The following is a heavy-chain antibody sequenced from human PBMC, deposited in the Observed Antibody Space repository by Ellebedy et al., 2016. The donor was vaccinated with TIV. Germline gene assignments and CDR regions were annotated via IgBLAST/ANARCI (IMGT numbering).Heavy chain of an antibody. V-gene: IGHV3-15*01. CDR2: IKSKTDGGTT. J-gene: IGHJ4*02. D-gene: IGHD3-3*01. Sequence: GESLKISXAASGFTFSNAWMSWVRQAPGEGLEWVGRIKSKTDGGTTDYAAPVKGRFTISRDDSKNTLYLQMNSLRAEDTAVYYCAKYLWSGRTFDYWGQGTLVTVSS. CDR1: GFTFSNAW. CDR3: AKYLWSGRTFDY.